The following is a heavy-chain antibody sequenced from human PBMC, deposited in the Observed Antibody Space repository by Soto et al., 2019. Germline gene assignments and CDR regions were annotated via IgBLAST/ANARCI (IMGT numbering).Heavy chain of an antibody. V-gene: IGHV1-18*01. CDR2: ISAYNGNT. CDR3: ARDWWFGEDSEYYFDY. CDR1: GYTLTSYG. D-gene: IGHD3-10*01. J-gene: IGHJ4*02. Sequence: ASVKVSCKASGYTLTSYGISWVRQAPGQGLEWMGWISAYNGNTNYAQKLQGRVTMTTDTSTSTAYLELRSLRSDDTAVYYCARDWWFGEDSEYYFDYWGQGTLVTVSS.